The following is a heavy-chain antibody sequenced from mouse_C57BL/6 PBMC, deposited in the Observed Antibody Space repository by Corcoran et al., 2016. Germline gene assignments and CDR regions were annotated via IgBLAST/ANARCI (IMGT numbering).Heavy chain of an antibody. Sequence: EVQLQQSGPELVKPGASVKISCKASGYTFTDYYMNWVKQSHGQSLEWIGDINPNNGGTSYNQKFKGKATLTVDKSSSTAYMELRSLTSEDSAGYYCARRENWDGAMDYWGQGTSVTVSS. D-gene: IGHD4-1*01. CDR2: INPNNGGT. V-gene: IGHV1-26*01. CDR3: ARRENWDGAMDY. CDR1: GYTFTDYY. J-gene: IGHJ4*01.